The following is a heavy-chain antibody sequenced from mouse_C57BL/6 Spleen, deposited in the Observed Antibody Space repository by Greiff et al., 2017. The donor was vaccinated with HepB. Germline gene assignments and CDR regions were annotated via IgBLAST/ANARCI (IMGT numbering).Heavy chain of an antibody. J-gene: IGHJ2*01. V-gene: IGHV1-53*01. D-gene: IGHD2-4*01. Sequence: QVQLQQPGTELVKPGASVKLSCKASGYTFTSYWMHWVKQRPGQGLEWIGNINPSNGGTNYNEKFKSKATLTVDKSSSTAYMQLISLTSEDSAVYYCAIGIYYDYDVDYWGQGTTLTVSS. CDR2: INPSNGGT. CDR1: GYTFTSYW. CDR3: AIGIYYDYDVDY.